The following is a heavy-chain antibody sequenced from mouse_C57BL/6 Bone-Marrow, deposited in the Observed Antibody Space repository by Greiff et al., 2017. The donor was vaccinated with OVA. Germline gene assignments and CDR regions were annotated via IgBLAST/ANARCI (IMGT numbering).Heavy chain of an antibody. J-gene: IGHJ2*01. CDR3: TSGKRMYCFDY. Sequence: EVQVVESGAGLVKPGGSLKLSCAASGFTFSSYAMSWVRQTPEKRLEWVAYISSGGDYIYYAHTVKGRFTISRDNARNTLYLQMSSLKSEDTAMYYFTSGKRMYCFDYWGQGTTLTVSS. CDR1: GFTFSSYA. V-gene: IGHV5-9-1*02. CDR2: ISSGGDYI.